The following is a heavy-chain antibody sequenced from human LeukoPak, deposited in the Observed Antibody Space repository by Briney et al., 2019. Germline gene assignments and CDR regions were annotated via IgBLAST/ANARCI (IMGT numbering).Heavy chain of an antibody. CDR2: IYYSGIT. V-gene: IGHV4-39*07. J-gene: IGHJ3*02. CDR3: ARDHYSTNWYGPFDI. Sequence: SETLSLTCTVSGGSISDSLYYWGWIRQSPGKGLEWIGSIYYSGITYYNPSLKSRVTMSVDTSKNQFSLKLTSVTAADTAVYYCARDHYSTNWYGPFDIWGQGTMVIVSS. CDR1: GGSISDSLYY. D-gene: IGHD6-13*01.